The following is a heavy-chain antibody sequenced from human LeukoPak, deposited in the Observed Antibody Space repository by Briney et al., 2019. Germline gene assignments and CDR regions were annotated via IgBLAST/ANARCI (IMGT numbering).Heavy chain of an antibody. Sequence: GGSLRLSCAASGFTFNSYWMSWVRQAPGKGLEWVAVISYDGSNKYYADSVKGRFTISRDNSKNTLYLQMNSLRAEDTAVYYCARPVLAVAEAFDIWGQGTMVTVSS. J-gene: IGHJ3*02. CDR3: ARPVLAVAEAFDI. D-gene: IGHD6-19*01. CDR1: GFTFNSYW. V-gene: IGHV3-30*03. CDR2: ISYDGSNK.